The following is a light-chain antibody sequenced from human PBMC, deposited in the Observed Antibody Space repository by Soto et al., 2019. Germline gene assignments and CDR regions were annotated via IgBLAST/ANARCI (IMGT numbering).Light chain of an antibody. Sequence: QSVLTQPPSASGTPGQRVTISCSGSSSNIGSNTVNWYQQLPGTAPKLLSYSNNQRPSGVPDRFSGSKSGTSASLAISGLQSEDEADYYCAAWDDRLNVDVFGTGTKLTVL. CDR3: AAWDDRLNVDV. CDR1: SSNIGSNT. V-gene: IGLV1-44*01. CDR2: SNN. J-gene: IGLJ1*01.